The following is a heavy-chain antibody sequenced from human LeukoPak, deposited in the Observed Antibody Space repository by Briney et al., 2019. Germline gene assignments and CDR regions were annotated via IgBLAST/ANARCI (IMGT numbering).Heavy chain of an antibody. CDR1: GYTFTSYD. J-gene: IGHJ6*03. D-gene: IGHD6-13*01. V-gene: IGHV1-8*03. CDR2: MNPNSGNT. Sequence: GASVKVSCKASGYTFTSYDINWVRQATGQGLEWMGWMNPNSGNTGYAQKFQGRVTITRNTSISTAYMELSSLRSEDTAVYYCARGAASSKYYYYCYYMDVWGKGTTVTVSS. CDR3: ARGAASSKYYYYCYYMDV.